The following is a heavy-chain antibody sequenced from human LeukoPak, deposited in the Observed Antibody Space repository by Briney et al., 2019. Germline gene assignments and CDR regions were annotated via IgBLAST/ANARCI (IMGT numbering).Heavy chain of an antibody. V-gene: IGHV1-69*13. D-gene: IGHD6-19*01. Sequence: ASVKVSCKASGGTFSSYAISWVRQAPGQGLEWMGGIIPIFGTANYAQKFQGRVTITEDESTSTAYMELSSLRSEDTAVYYCARGRVAVAGTGYYYYGMDVWGKGTTVTVSS. CDR1: GGTFSSYA. J-gene: IGHJ6*04. CDR2: IIPIFGTA. CDR3: ARGRVAVAGTGYYYYGMDV.